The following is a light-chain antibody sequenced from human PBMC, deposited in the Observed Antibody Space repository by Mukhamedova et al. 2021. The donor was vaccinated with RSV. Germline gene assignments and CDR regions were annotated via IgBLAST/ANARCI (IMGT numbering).Light chain of an antibody. V-gene: IGLV2-14*03. Sequence: GFYNFVTWYQQHPGKAPKLLMSDVRNRPSGVSRRFSVSKSGNSASLTISGLQDEDEADYYCSSYSSTRALVFGGGTKLTV. CDR2: DVR. CDR3: SSYSSTRALV. CDR1: GFYNF. J-gene: IGLJ2*01.